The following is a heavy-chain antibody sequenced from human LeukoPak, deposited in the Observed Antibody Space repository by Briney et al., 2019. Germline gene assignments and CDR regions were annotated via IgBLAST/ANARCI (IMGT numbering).Heavy chain of an antibody. CDR1: GGSVSSSSYY. CDR3: TRPGKRWGFDY. V-gene: IGHV4-39*01. D-gene: IGHD1-1*01. Sequence: SETLSLTCTVSGGSVSSSSYYWGWIRQPPGKGLEWIGSMSYRGSAYYNPPLKSRVTMSVDTSKNQISLNLSSVTAADTAVYYCTRPGKRWGFDYWGPGTLVTVSS. CDR2: MSYRGSA. J-gene: IGHJ4*02.